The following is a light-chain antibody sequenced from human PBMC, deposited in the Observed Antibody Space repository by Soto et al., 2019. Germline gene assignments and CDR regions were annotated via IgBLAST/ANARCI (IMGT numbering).Light chain of an antibody. J-gene: IGKJ4*01. CDR2: VAS. Sequence: DIQMTQSPSSLSASVGDRVTITCRASQSIGRFLNWHQQKPGKAPNVLINVASTLRSGVPSRFSGSGSGTDFTFTISSLQPEDIATYYCQQYDNLSLTFGGGTKVDIK. CDR3: QQYDNLSLT. V-gene: IGKV1-33*01. CDR1: QSIGRF.